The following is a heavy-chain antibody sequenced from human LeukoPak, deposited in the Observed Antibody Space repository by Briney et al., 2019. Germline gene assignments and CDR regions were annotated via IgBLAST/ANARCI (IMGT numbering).Heavy chain of an antibody. V-gene: IGHV4-39*01. CDR2: IYYSGSS. J-gene: IGHJ4*02. Sequence: SETLSLTCTVSGGSISSSSYFWGWIRQPPEKGLEWIGSIYYSGSSYYNPSLKSRVTISVDTSKNQFSLKLSSVTAADTAVYYCARAGIVARRGGVFDYWGQGTLVTVPS. D-gene: IGHD6-6*01. CDR3: ARAGIVARRGGVFDY. CDR1: GGSISSSSYF.